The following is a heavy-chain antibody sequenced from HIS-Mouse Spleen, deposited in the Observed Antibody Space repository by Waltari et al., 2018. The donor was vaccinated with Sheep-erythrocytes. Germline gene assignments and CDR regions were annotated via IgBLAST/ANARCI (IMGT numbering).Heavy chain of an antibody. D-gene: IGHD1-26*01. CDR1: GFTFSSYG. Sequence: QVQLVESGGGVVQPGRSLRLSCAASGFTFSSYGMHWVRQAPGRGLEWVAVISYDGYNKYYAESVKGRFTISRDNAKNTLYLQMNSLRAEDTAVYYCAKVGATGWFDPWGQEPWSPSPQ. CDR2: ISYDGYNK. CDR3: AKVGATGWFDP. V-gene: IGHV3-30*18. J-gene: IGHJ5*02.